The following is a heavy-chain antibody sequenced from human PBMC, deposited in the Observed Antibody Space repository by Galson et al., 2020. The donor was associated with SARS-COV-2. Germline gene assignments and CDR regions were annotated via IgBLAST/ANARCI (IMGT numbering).Heavy chain of an antibody. CDR2: ISGSGTNI. CDR1: GFTFSTYE. Sequence: GGSLRLSCAGSGFTFSTYEMNWVRQAPGKGLEWVSYISGSGTNIYYADSVKGRFTIARDNARSSLYLQMTSLRAEDTAVYYCARDGIGSTYCMDVWGKGNTVIISS. D-gene: IGHD2-2*01. J-gene: IGHJ6*03. V-gene: IGHV3-48*03. CDR3: ARDGIGSTYCMDV.